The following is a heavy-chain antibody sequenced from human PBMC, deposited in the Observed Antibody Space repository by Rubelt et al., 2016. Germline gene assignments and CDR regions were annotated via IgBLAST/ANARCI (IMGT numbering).Heavy chain of an antibody. CDR2: IKSKTDGGTT. Sequence: EVQLLESGGGLVQPGGSLRLSCAASGFSFNIYEMNWVRQAPGKGLEWVGRIKSKTDGGTTDYAAPVKGRFTISRDDSKNTLYLQMNSLKTEDTAVYYCTLQEEASFAFDIWGQGTMVTVSS. V-gene: IGHV3-15*01. CDR3: TLQEEASFAFDI. J-gene: IGHJ3*02. CDR1: GFSFNIYE.